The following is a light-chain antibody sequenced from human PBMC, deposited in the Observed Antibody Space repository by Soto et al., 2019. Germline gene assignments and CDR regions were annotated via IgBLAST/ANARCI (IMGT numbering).Light chain of an antibody. CDR3: ATWDDSLNGHVV. Sequence: QSVLTQPPSESGTPGQRVTISCSGSRSNIGSNTVNWYQQLPGTAPKLLIYSNNQRPSGVPKRFSGSKSGTSASLAISGLQSEDEADYYCATWDDSLNGHVVFGXGTKLTVL. V-gene: IGLV1-44*01. J-gene: IGLJ2*01. CDR2: SNN. CDR1: RSNIGSNT.